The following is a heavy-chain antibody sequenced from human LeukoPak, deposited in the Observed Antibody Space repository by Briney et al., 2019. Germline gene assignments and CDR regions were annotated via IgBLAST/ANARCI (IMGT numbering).Heavy chain of an antibody. Sequence: ASVKVSCKASGYTFTSYAMHWVRQAPGQRLEWMGWINAGNGNTKYSQKFQGRVTITRDTSASTAYMELSSLRSEDTAVYYCARDLGYNWNYGWGLWGQGTLVTVSS. CDR2: INAGNGNT. J-gene: IGHJ4*02. CDR3: ARDLGYNWNYGWGL. V-gene: IGHV1-3*01. D-gene: IGHD1-7*01. CDR1: GYTFTSYA.